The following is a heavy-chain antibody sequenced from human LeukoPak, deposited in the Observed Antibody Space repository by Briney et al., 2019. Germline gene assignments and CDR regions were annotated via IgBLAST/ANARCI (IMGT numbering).Heavy chain of an antibody. CDR2: ISSSGSTI. D-gene: IGHD4-17*01. CDR1: GFTFSSYE. J-gene: IGHJ6*03. CDR3: ARGDGDYSYYYYMDV. V-gene: IGHV3-48*03. Sequence: PGGSLRPSCAASGFTFSSYEMNWVRQAPGKGLEWGSYISSSGSTIYYADSVKGRFTISRDNAKNSLYLQMNSLRAEDTAVYYCARGDGDYSYYYYMDVWGKGTTVTISS.